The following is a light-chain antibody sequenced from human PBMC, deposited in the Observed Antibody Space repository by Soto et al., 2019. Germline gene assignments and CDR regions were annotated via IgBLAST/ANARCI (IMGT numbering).Light chain of an antibody. CDR1: SSDIGGYKH. CDR2: EVS. V-gene: IGLV2-14*01. J-gene: IGLJ1*01. CDR3: SSYTTSSTQV. Sequence: LTQPASVSGSPGQSITISCTGTSSDIGGYKHVSWYQQHPGKAPKLMIYEVSNRPSGVSNRFSGSKSGNTASLTISGLQAEDEADYYCSSYTTSSTQVFGTGTKVTVL.